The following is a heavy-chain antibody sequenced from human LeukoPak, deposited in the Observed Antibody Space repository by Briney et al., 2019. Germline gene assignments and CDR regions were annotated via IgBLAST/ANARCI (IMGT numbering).Heavy chain of an antibody. D-gene: IGHD6-13*01. CDR2: IKQDGSEK. CDR3: AKDREQQLALYYFDY. J-gene: IGHJ4*02. Sequence: GSLRLSCAASGFTFSSYWMSWVRQAPGKGLEWVANIKQDGSEKYYVDSVKGRFTISRDNSKNTLYLQMNSLRAEDTAVYYCAKDREQQLALYYFDYWGQGTLVTVSS. V-gene: IGHV3-7*01. CDR1: GFTFSSYW.